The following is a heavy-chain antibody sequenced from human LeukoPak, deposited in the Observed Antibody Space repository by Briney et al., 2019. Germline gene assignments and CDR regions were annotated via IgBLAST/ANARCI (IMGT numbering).Heavy chain of an antibody. CDR2: ISSSGSTI. V-gene: IGHV3-11*04. J-gene: IGHJ4*02. D-gene: IGHD5-24*01. CDR1: GFTFSDYY. CDR3: ARDQAEEMAIPSEV. Sequence: GGSLRLSCAASGFTFSDYYMSWIRQAPGKGLEWVSYISSSGSTIYYADSVKGRFTISRDNAKNSLYLQMNSLRAEDTAVYYCARDQAEEMAIPSEVWGQGTLVTVSS.